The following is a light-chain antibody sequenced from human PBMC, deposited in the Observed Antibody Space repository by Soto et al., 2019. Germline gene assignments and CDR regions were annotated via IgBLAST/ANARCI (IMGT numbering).Light chain of an antibody. CDR2: DAS. V-gene: IGKV3-11*01. CDR3: QQRSSWPRT. Sequence: EIVLTQSPATLSLSPGERATLSCRASQSVSSYLAGYQQKPGQTPRLLIYDASNRATGIPARFSGSGSGTDFTLTISSLEPEDFAVYYCQQRSSWPRTFGQGTNLEIK. J-gene: IGKJ2*01. CDR1: QSVSSY.